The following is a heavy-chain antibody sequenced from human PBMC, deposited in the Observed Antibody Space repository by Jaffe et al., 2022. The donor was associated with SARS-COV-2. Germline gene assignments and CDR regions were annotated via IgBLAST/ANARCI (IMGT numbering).Heavy chain of an antibody. Sequence: EVLLVESGGGLVQPGGSLRLSCAASGFTFSTYWMFWVRQAPGKGLEWVANIKEDGSQKNYVDSVKGRFTISRDNAKNSLFLQMNSLRAEDTAVYFCVRVPYSYSSYEEGNWGQGTLVTVSS. CDR3: VRVPYSYSSYEEGN. V-gene: IGHV3-7*01. D-gene: IGHD5-12*01. CDR1: GFTFSTYW. CDR2: IKEDGSQK. J-gene: IGHJ4*02.